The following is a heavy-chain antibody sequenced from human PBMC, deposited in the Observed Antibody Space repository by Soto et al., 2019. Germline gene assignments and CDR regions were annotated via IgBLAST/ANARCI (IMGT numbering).Heavy chain of an antibody. V-gene: IGHV4-59*01. CDR2: IYYSGST. D-gene: IGHD3-22*01. CDR1: GGSISSYY. Sequence: KTSETLSLTCTVSGGSISSYYWSWIRQPPGKGLEWIGYIYYSGSTNYNPSLKSRVTISVDTSKNQFSLKLSSVTAADTAVYYCARVYYDSSGYYFDYWGQGTLVTVSS. J-gene: IGHJ4*02. CDR3: ARVYYDSSGYYFDY.